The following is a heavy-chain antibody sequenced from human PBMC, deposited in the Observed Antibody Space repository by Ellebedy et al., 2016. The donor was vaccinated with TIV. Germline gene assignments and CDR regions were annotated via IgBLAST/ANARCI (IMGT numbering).Heavy chain of an antibody. J-gene: IGHJ5*02. CDR1: GFTFSSYA. Sequence: LSLTCAASGFTFSSYAMHWVRQAPGKGLEWVAFISYDGSNKYYADSVKGRFTISRDNSKNTLYLQMNSLRAEDTAVYYCAGIAGVRFDPWGQGTLVSVSS. V-gene: IGHV3-30-3*01. CDR3: AGIAGVRFDP. CDR2: ISYDGSNK. D-gene: IGHD3-10*01.